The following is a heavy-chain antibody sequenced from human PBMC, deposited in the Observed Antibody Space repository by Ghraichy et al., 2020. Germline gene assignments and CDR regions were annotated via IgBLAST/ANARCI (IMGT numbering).Heavy chain of an antibody. J-gene: IGHJ4*02. CDR3: AHRDYFDY. V-gene: IGHV2-5*01. CDR1: GFSLSSTGEG. CDR2: VYWNDEK. Sequence: SGPTLVKPTQTLTLTCTFSGFSLSSTGEGVGWIRQPPGKALEWLALVYWNDEKRYTPSLKSRLTITKDTSKNQVLLIMTNMDPVNTATYYCAHRDYFDYWGQGIMVNVSS.